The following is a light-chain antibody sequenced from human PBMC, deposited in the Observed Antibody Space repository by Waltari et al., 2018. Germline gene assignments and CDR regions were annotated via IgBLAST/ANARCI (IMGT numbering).Light chain of an antibody. CDR2: RNS. CDR1: SPNPGRNP. V-gene: IGLV1-47*01. CDR3: AAWDSSLSAWV. J-gene: IGLJ3*02. Sequence: QSVLTQPPSASGTPGPRVTISCYGTSPNPGRNPAYWSHPPPGTAPKVLIYRNSQRPSGVPDRFSGSKSGTSASLAMSGLRSEDEADYYCAAWDSSLSAWVFGGGTKLTVL.